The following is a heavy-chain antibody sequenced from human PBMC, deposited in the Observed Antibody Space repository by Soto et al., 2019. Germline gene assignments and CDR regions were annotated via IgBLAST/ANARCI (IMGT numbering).Heavy chain of an antibody. CDR1: GFTFGSYA. CDR3: AKTAGGVSVTVYCD. Sequence: EVQRLESGGVLVQPGGSLRLSCAASGFTFGSYAIGWVRQAPGQVLEGVSTISGGGARSNYANSLKGRFTISRDNSKNTIYLQLNSERAEDAVVYHCAKTAGGVSVTVYCDWGQANLLTVS. V-gene: IGHV3-23*01. D-gene: IGHD3-16*01. J-gene: IGHJ4*02. CDR2: ISGGGARS.